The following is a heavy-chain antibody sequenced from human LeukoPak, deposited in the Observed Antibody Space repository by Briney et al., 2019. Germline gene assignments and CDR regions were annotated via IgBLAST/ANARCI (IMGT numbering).Heavy chain of an antibody. J-gene: IGHJ5*02. CDR2: IYYSGST. CDR1: GGSISSGGYY. Sequence: SQTLSLTCTVSGGSISSGGYYWSWIRQHTGKGLEWIGYIYYSGSTYYNPSLKSRVTISVDTSKNQFSLKLSSVTAADTAVYYCAARGVLRYFDWLLQATDNWFDPWGQGTLVTVSS. CDR3: AARGVLRYFDWLLQATDNWFDP. V-gene: IGHV4-31*03. D-gene: IGHD3-9*01.